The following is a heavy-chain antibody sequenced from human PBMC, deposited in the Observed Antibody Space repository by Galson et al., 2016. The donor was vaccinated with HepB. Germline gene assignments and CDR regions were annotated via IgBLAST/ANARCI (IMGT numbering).Heavy chain of an antibody. Sequence: SVKVSCEASGYTFTSYYMHWVRQVPGQGLEWMGIINPTGGGTSYAQKFQGRVTMTRDTSTSTVYMELSSLRSEDTAVYYCARGRGYYYFEYWGLGTLVTVSS. CDR2: INPTGGGT. V-gene: IGHV1-46*01. J-gene: IGHJ4*02. D-gene: IGHD3-3*01. CDR3: ARGRGYYYFEY. CDR1: GYTFTSYY.